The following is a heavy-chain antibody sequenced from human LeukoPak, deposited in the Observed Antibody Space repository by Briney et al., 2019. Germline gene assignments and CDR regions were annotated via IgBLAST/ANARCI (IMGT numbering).Heavy chain of an antibody. CDR2: ISYDGSNK. Sequence: PGGSLRLSCAASGFTFSSYAMHWVRQAPGKGLEWVAVISYDGSNKYYADSVKGRFTISRDNSKNTLYLQMNSLRAEDTAVYYCARVYYDFWSGPRIWGQGTMVTVSS. CDR1: GFTFSSYA. J-gene: IGHJ3*02. V-gene: IGHV3-30-3*01. D-gene: IGHD3-3*01. CDR3: ARVYYDFWSGPRI.